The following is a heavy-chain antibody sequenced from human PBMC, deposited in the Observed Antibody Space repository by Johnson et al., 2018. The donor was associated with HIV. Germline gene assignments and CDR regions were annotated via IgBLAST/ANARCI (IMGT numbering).Heavy chain of an antibody. D-gene: IGHD3-22*01. CDR3: AKHYYDSSDYPLPFDI. CDR1: GFTFSSYA. Sequence: QVQLVESGGGVVQPGRSLRLSCAASGFTFSSYAMHWVRQAPGKGLEWVAVISYDGSNKYYADSVKGRFTISRDNSKNTLYLQMISLRGEDTAVYYCAKHYYDSSDYPLPFDIWGQGTMVTVSS. J-gene: IGHJ3*02. CDR2: ISYDGSNK. V-gene: IGHV3-30*04.